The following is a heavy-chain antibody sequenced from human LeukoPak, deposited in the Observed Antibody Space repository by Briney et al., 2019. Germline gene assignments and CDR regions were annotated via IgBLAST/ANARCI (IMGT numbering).Heavy chain of an antibody. V-gene: IGHV3-23*01. J-gene: IGHJ4*02. CDR1: EFTFSKYG. CDR2: ISGSGGST. Sequence: GGSLRLSCAASEFTFSKYGMSWVRQAPGKGLEWVSGISGSGGSTYYADSVKGRFTISRDNSKNTLYLQMNSLRAEDTAVYYCARCYASGSYGIDYWGQGTLVTVSS. D-gene: IGHD3-10*01. CDR3: ARCYASGSYGIDY.